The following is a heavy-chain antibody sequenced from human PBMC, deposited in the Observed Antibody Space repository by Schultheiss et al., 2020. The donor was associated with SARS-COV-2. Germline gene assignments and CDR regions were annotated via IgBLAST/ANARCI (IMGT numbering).Heavy chain of an antibody. D-gene: IGHD3-22*01. CDR1: GFTFSSYA. CDR2: ISGSGGST. CDR3: ARDDSSGYYYGKIDY. Sequence: GGSLRLSCAASGFTFSSYAMSWVRQAPGKGLEWVSAISGSGGSTYYADSVKGRFTISRDTSKNTLYLQLNSLRAEDTAVYYCARDDSSGYYYGKIDYWGQGTLVTVSS. V-gene: IGHV3-23*01. J-gene: IGHJ4*02.